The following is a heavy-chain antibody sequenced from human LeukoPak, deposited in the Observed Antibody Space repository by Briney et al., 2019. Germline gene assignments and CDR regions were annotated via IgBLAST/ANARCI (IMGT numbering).Heavy chain of an antibody. J-gene: IGHJ6*02. CDR1: GFTVSSNY. V-gene: IGHV3-53*01. CDR3: ARITMVRGADYGMDV. D-gene: IGHD3-10*01. Sequence: GRSLTLSCAASGFTVSSNYMSWVRQAQGQGLDSDSVVYSGGSTYYADSVKGRFTISRDNSKNTLYLQMNSLRAEDTAVYYCARITMVRGADYGMDVWGQGTTVTVSS. CDR2: VYSGGST.